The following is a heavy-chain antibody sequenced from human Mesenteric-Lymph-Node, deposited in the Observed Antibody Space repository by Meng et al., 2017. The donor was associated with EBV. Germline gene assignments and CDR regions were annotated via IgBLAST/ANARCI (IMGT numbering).Heavy chain of an antibody. CDR1: GGAFSGYY. Sequence: HRVGAGLMKPSGALPLTCAFYGGAFSGYYWTWIRQPPGRGLEWIGEINNSGSTNHNPSLKSRVTISADTSKDQFSLKLSSVTAADTAVYYCARGYAGYYGKLFDYWGQGTLVTVSS. CDR2: INNSGST. CDR3: ARGYAGYYGKLFDY. D-gene: IGHD3-3*01. J-gene: IGHJ4*02. V-gene: IGHV4-34*01.